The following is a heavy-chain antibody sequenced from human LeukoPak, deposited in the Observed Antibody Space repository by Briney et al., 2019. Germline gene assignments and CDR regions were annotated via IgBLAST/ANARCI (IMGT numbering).Heavy chain of an antibody. CDR1: GFTFSSYW. CDR2: IKSDGSST. Sequence: GGSLRLSCATSGFTFSSYWMHWVRQAPGKGLVWVSRIKSDGSSTNYADSVKGRFTISRDNAKNTLYLQMNSLRAEDTAVYYCTRDRGGSYDFDYWGQGTLVTVSS. J-gene: IGHJ4*02. CDR3: TRDRGGSYDFDY. D-gene: IGHD1-26*01. V-gene: IGHV3-74*01.